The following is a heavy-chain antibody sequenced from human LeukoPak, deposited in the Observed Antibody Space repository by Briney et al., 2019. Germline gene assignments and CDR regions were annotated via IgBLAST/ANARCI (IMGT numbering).Heavy chain of an antibody. CDR3: ARNQQLGGHSYYYYGMDV. Sequence: GGSLRLSCAASGFTFSSYWMSWARQAPGKGLEWVSGISGGGVTTYYADSVKGRFTISRDNSKNTLYLQMNSLRADDTAIYYCARNQQLGGHSYYYYGMDVWGQGTTVTVSS. V-gene: IGHV3-23*01. D-gene: IGHD3-16*01. J-gene: IGHJ6*02. CDR1: GFTFSSYW. CDR2: ISGGGVTT.